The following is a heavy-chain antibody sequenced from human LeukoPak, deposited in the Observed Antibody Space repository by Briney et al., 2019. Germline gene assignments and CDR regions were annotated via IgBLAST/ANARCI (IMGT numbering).Heavy chain of an antibody. Sequence: PETLSLTCAVHGGSFRGSNWSWIRDPPGKRLWWIGEINHSGNTNYNTSLKSPVTISVDTSKNQFSQKLSSETTADTAVYSCARESRDGSGAFDIWGQGTMVTVSS. V-gene: IGHV4-34*01. CDR2: INHSGNT. CDR1: GGSFRGSN. CDR3: ARESRDGSGAFDI. J-gene: IGHJ3*02. D-gene: IGHD6-25*01.